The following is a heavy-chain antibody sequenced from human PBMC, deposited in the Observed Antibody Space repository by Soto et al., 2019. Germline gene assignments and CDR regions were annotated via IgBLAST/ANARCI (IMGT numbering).Heavy chain of an antibody. CDR1: GYSFSNYW. J-gene: IGHJ3*02. CDR3: ARHITMIVVAGAFDI. Sequence: PGESLKISCQGSGYSFSNYWIAWVRQMPGKGLEWMGIIYADDSDTNYSPSFQGHVTISADKSISTAYLQWSSLKASDTAMYYCARHITMIVVAGAFDIWGQGTMVTVSS. V-gene: IGHV5-51*01. D-gene: IGHD3-22*01. CDR2: IYADDSDT.